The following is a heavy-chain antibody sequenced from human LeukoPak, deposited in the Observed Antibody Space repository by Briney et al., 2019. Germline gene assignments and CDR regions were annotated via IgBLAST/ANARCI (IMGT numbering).Heavy chain of an antibody. D-gene: IGHD2/OR15-2a*01. V-gene: IGHV3-33*03. Sequence: GGSLRLSCAASGFIFSSYGMHWVRQAPGKGLEWVAYISYDGIRNNYADPVKGRFAISRDNSKNTLYLQMNSLRAEDTAVYYCAKDSYYLLGISAFDIWGQGTMVTVSS. CDR1: GFIFSSYG. CDR3: AKDSYYLLGISAFDI. CDR2: ISYDGIRN. J-gene: IGHJ3*02.